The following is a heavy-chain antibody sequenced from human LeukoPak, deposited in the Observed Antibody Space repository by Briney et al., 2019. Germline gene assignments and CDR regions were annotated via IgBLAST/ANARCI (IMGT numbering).Heavy chain of an antibody. D-gene: IGHD5-12*01. V-gene: IGHV3-23*01. Sequence: PGGSLRLSCAASGFTFSSYAMSWVRQAPGKGLEWVSGVSGSGGSTYYADSVKGRFTISRDNSKNTLYLQMNSQRAEDTAVYYCAKELHIVATITGNWGQGTLVTVSS. CDR3: AKELHIVATITGN. J-gene: IGHJ4*02. CDR1: GFTFSSYA. CDR2: VSGSGGST.